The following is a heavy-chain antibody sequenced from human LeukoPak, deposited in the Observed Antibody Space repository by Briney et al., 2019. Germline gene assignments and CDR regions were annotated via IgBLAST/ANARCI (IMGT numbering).Heavy chain of an antibody. D-gene: IGHD5-18*01. CDR2: ISWNGGSL. CDR1: GFTFDDYA. Sequence: GGSLRLSCAASGFTFDDYAMHWVRQAPGKGLERVSGISWNGGSLAYADSVKGRFTISRDNAKNSLYLQMNSLRAEDTALYYCAKDRRLSGYSYGYDDWGQGTLVTVSS. CDR3: AKDRRLSGYSYGYDD. J-gene: IGHJ4*02. V-gene: IGHV3-9*01.